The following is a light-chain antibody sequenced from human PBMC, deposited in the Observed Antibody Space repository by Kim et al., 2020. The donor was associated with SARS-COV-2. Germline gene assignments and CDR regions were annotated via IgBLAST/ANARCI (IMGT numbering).Light chain of an antibody. CDR2: DAS. V-gene: IGLV2-14*04. J-gene: IGLJ3*02. CDR1: SSNFGGYND. Sequence: QSPPNAGTVTSSNFGGYNDFSWYQQHPGNAPNLRLYDASKRPSGFSNRFSGSKSDNTASLTFSGLQAEDEAYYYCSSYTSGTTLVFGGGPQLTVL. CDR3: SSYTSGTTLV.